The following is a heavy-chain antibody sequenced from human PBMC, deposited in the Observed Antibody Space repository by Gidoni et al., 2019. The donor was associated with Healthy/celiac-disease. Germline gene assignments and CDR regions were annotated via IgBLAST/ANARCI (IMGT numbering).Heavy chain of an antibody. V-gene: IGHV3-9*01. CDR2: ISLNSGSI. Sequence: EVQLVESGGGLVQPGRSLRLCCAASGFTFAYYAMHWVRQAPGKGQEWVSGISLNSGSIGYADSVKSRFTISRDNAKNSLYLQMNSLRAEDTALYYCAKDFISGSSSWYYFDYWGQGTLVTVSS. D-gene: IGHD6-13*01. CDR1: GFTFAYYA. J-gene: IGHJ4*02. CDR3: AKDFISGSSSWYYFDY.